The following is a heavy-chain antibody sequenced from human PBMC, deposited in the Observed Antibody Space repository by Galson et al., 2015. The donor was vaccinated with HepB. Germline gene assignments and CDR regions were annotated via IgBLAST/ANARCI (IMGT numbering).Heavy chain of an antibody. Sequence: PALVKPTQTLTLTCTFSGFSFSTSGMGVGWIRQPPGKALEWLAVIYSNDDKRYSPSLKSRVTITSDTSKNQVVLTMTNMDPVDTASYCCVYRRDYDSWSAWAEYWRHGTLVTASS. CDR2: IYSNDDK. J-gene: IGHJ4*01. D-gene: IGHD3-3*01. V-gene: IGHV2-5*01. CDR3: VYRRDYDSWSAWAEY. CDR1: GFSFSTSGMG.